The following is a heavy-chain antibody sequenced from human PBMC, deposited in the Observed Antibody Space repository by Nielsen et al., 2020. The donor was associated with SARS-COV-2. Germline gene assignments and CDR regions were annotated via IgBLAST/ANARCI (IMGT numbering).Heavy chain of an antibody. CDR2: IHSGGSST. D-gene: IGHD3-3*01. V-gene: IGHV3-23*03. Sequence: GGSLRLSCAASGFTFSSYAMSWVRQAPGKGLEWVSVIHSGGSSTYYADSVKGRFTISRDNSKNTLYLQMNSLRAEDTAVYYCAKGSAIFGRVVWFDPWGQGTLVTVSS. CDR1: GFTFSSYA. CDR3: AKGSAIFGRVVWFDP. J-gene: IGHJ5*02.